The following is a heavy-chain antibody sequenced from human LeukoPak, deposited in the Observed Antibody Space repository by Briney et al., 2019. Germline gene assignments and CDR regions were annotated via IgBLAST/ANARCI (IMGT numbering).Heavy chain of an antibody. Sequence: PGGSLRLSCAASGFTFSSYGMHWVRQAPGKGLESVAYIQYDGSNEQYADSVKGRFSISRDSSKNVLYLQMNSLRAEDTAVYYCAKDRCSNGVGCYYYYIDFWGKGTTVTISS. CDR2: IQYDGSNE. J-gene: IGHJ6*03. V-gene: IGHV3-30*02. D-gene: IGHD2-8*01. CDR3: AKDRCSNGVGCYYYYIDF. CDR1: GFTFSSYG.